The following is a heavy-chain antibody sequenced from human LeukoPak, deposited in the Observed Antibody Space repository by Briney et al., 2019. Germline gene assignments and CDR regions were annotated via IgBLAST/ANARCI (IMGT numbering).Heavy chain of an antibody. V-gene: IGHV4-39*01. J-gene: IGHJ4*02. CDR2: LYYTGTT. D-gene: IGHD6-19*01. CDR3: TRKQWLAPFDY. Sequence: PSETLSLTCTVSGGSISSSTYYWDWIRQSPGKGLEWIGSLYYTGTTYYNPSLKGRVSISVDTSKNQFSLKLSSVTAADMAVYYCTRKQWLAPFDYWGQGTLVTVSS. CDR1: GGSISSSTYY.